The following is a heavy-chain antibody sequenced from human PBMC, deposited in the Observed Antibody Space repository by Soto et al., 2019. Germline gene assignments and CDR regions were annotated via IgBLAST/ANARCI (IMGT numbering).Heavy chain of an antibody. J-gene: IGHJ3*02. CDR1: GFTFSNYD. Sequence: PGGSLRLSCAASGFTFSNYDINWVRQAPGKGLEWVSAISGSGVSTYYEDSVKGRFAVSRDNSKSKLYLQMNSLRDEDTAVYYCAKVPTGEMATVFQAFDIWGQGTMVTVSS. CDR3: AKVPTGEMATVFQAFDI. D-gene: IGHD4-4*01. CDR2: ISGSGVST. V-gene: IGHV3-23*01.